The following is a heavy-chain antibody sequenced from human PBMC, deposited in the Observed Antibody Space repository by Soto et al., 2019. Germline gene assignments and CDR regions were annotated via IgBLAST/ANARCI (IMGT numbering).Heavy chain of an antibody. V-gene: IGHV3-30*18. CDR2: ISYDGSNK. J-gene: IGHJ4*02. CDR1: GFTFSSYG. Sequence: QVQLVESGGGVVQPGRSLRLSCAASGFTFSSYGMHWVRQAPGKGLEWVAVISYDGSNKYYADSVKGRFTISRDNSKNTLYLQMNSPGAEDTAVYYCAKVYSSSWYEPPIFDYWGQGTLVTVSS. D-gene: IGHD6-13*01. CDR3: AKVYSSSWYEPPIFDY.